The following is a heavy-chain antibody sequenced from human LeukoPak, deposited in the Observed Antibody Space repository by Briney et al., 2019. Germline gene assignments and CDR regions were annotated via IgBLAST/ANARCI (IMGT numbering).Heavy chain of an antibody. V-gene: IGHV3-53*01. J-gene: IGHJ4*02. CDR2: IYSGGST. CDR3: ARGAVNPFDY. CDR1: GFTVSYNY. D-gene: IGHD4-4*01. Sequence: GGSLRLSCAASGFTVSYNYMSWVRQAPGKALEWVSVIYSGGSTYCADSVKGRFTISRDNSKNTLYLQMNSLRAEDTAVYYCARGAVNPFDYWGQGTLVTVSS.